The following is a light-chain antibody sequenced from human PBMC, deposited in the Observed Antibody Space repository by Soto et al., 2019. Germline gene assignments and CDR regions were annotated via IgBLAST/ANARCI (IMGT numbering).Light chain of an antibody. CDR1: SSDVGGYNY. V-gene: IGLV2-14*01. Sequence: QSALTQPASVSWSPGQSITISCTGTSSDVGGYNYVSWYQQHPGKAPKLMIYEVNNRPSGISNRFSGSKSGNTASLTISALQAEDEADYYCNSYTSSTTYVFGTGTKVTVL. CDR2: EVN. CDR3: NSYTSSTTYV. J-gene: IGLJ1*01.